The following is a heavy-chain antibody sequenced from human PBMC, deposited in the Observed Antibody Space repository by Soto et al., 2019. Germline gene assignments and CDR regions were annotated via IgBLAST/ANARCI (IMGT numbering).Heavy chain of an antibody. D-gene: IGHD5-12*01. J-gene: IGHJ5*02. CDR2: IYYSGST. CDR1: GGSISSSSYY. CDR3: ARRYSGYDLAWFDP. Sequence: PLETLSLTCTVSGGSISSSSYYWGWIRQPPGKGLEWIGSIYYSGSTYYNPSLKSRVTISADTSKNQFPLKLSSVTAADTAVYYCARRYSGYDLAWFDPWGQGTLVTVSS. V-gene: IGHV4-39*01.